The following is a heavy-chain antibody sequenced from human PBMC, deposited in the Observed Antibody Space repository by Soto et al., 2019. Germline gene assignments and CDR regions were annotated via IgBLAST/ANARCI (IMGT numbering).Heavy chain of an antibody. J-gene: IGHJ4*02. D-gene: IGHD1-26*01. CDR2: ISAYNGDI. Sequence: QGQLVQSGAEVKEPGASVKVSCKASGYTFNTCGFSWVRQVPGQGLEWMGWISAYNGDINYAQKFQGRVTLTTDSSTTTGYMELRGLKSDDTAVYYCARDKWELRVFDYWGQGTLVTVSS. V-gene: IGHV1-18*01. CDR3: ARDKWELRVFDY. CDR1: GYTFNTCG.